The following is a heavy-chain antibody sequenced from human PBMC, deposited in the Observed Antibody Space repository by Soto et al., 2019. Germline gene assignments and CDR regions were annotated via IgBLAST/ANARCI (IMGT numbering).Heavy chain of an antibody. Sequence: PGGSLRLSCAASGFTFSSYAMSWVRQAPGKGLEWVSAISGSGGSTYYADSVMGRFTISRDNSKNTLYLQMNSLRAEDTAVYYCARKARITIVGVAYKGWFDPWGQGTLVTVSS. CDR3: ARKARITIVGVAYKGWFDP. J-gene: IGHJ5*02. D-gene: IGHD3-3*01. CDR2: ISGSGGST. V-gene: IGHV3-23*01. CDR1: GFTFSSYA.